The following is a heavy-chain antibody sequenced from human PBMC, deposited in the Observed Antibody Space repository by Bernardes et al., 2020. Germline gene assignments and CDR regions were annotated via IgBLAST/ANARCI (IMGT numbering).Heavy chain of an antibody. V-gene: IGHV3-23*01. Sequence: GGSLRLSCAASGFTFSSYAMSWVRQAPGKGLEWVSAISGSGGSTYYADSVKGRFTISRDNSKNTLYLQMNSLRAEDTAVYYCAKDLHLFSKPRLVFDYWGQGTLVTVSS. D-gene: IGHD2-21*01. CDR2: ISGSGGST. CDR1: GFTFSSYA. J-gene: IGHJ4*02. CDR3: AKDLHLFSKPRLVFDY.